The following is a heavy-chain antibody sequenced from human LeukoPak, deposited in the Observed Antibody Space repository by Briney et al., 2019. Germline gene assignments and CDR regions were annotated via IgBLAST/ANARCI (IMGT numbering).Heavy chain of an antibody. CDR1: GFTFSSYA. CDR3: AKADTGSSGWYSRAWFFDY. V-gene: IGHV3-23*01. CDR2: ISGSGGST. Sequence: GGSLRLSCAASGFTFSSYAMSWVRQAPGKGLEWVSAISGSGGSTYYADSVKGRFTISRDNSKNTLYLQMNSLGAEDTAVYYCAKADTGSSGWYSRAWFFDYWGQGTLVTVSS. D-gene: IGHD6-19*01. J-gene: IGHJ4*02.